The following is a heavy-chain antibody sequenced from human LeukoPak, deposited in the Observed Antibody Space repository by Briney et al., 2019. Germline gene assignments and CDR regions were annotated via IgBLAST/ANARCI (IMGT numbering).Heavy chain of an antibody. CDR3: AKATLMRYYDFWSGYVYYYGMDV. J-gene: IGHJ6*02. Sequence: GGSLRLSCSASGFTFSSYAMHWVRQAPGKGLEYVSAISSNGGSTYYADSVKGRFTISRDNSKNTLYLQMNSLRAEDTAVYYCAKATLMRYYDFWSGYVYYYGMDVWGQGTTVTVSS. D-gene: IGHD3-3*01. CDR1: GFTFSSYA. CDR2: ISSNGGST. V-gene: IGHV3-64*04.